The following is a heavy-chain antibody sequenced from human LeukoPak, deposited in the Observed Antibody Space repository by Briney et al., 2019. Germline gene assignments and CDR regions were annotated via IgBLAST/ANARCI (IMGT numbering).Heavy chain of an antibody. J-gene: IGHJ4*02. D-gene: IGHD3-22*01. CDR2: ISGGGGST. Sequence: PGGSLRLSCAASEFTFSNYAMNWVRQAPGKGLEWVSGISGGGGSTYYADSVKGRFTISRDNSKNTLYLQMTSLRAEDTAVYYCAKQKGETMIVVNFDYWGQGTLVTVSS. CDR3: AKQKGETMIVVNFDY. V-gene: IGHV3-23*01. CDR1: EFTFSNYA.